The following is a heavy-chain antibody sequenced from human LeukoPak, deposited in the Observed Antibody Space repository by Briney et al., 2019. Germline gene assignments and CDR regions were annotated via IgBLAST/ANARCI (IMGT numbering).Heavy chain of an antibody. D-gene: IGHD1-26*01. V-gene: IGHV4-61*02. CDR2: MYTSGST. CDR3: ARDTVGATPYYYYYYMDV. J-gene: IGHJ6*03. Sequence: PSETLSLTCTVSGGSISSGSYYWSWIRQPAGKGLEWIGRMYTSGSTNYNPSLKSRVTISVDTSKNQFSLKLSSVTAADTAVYYCARDTVGATPYYYYYYMDVWGKGTTVTISS. CDR1: GGSISSGSYY.